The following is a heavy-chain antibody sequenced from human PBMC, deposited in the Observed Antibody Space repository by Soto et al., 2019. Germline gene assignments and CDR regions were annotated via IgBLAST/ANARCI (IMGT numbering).Heavy chain of an antibody. J-gene: IGHJ4*02. Sequence: ASVKVSCKASGYTFTGYYMHWVRQAPGQGLEWMGWINPNSGGTNYAQKFQGWVTMTRDTSISTAYMELSRLRSDDTAVYYCARGYDFWSGYLSYFDYWGQGTLVTVSS. CDR3: ARGYDFWSGYLSYFDY. CDR1: GYTFTGYY. CDR2: INPNSGGT. V-gene: IGHV1-2*04. D-gene: IGHD3-3*01.